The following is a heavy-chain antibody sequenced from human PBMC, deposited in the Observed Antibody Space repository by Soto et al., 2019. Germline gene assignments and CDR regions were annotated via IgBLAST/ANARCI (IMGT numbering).Heavy chain of an antibody. CDR1: GGSFSNYY. J-gene: IGHJ4*02. V-gene: IGHV4-34*01. D-gene: IGHD5-18*01. CDR3: ARGGATPMVLTY. Sequence: QVQLQQWGAGLLKPSETLSLTCAVYGGSFSNYYWSWIRQPPGKGLEWIGQINHSGRTNYNPSLKGRVAMSVDKSKNQFSLMLTSVTAADRAVYCCARGGATPMVLTYWGQGNLVTVSS. CDR2: INHSGRT.